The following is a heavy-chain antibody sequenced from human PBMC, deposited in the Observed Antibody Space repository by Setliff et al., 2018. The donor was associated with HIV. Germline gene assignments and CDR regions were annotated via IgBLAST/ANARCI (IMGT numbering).Heavy chain of an antibody. CDR1: SGSFSGYY. CDR3: ARGTAYYNFWSGYSQDYYYYMDV. Sequence: SETLSLTCTVYSGSFSGYYWSWIRQPPGKGLEWIGEINHSGSTKYNPSLKSRVTISVDTSKNQFSLKLSSVTAADTAVYYCARGTAYYNFWSGYSQDYYYYMDVWGKGTTVTVSS. CDR2: INHSGST. D-gene: IGHD3-3*01. V-gene: IGHV4-34*01. J-gene: IGHJ6*03.